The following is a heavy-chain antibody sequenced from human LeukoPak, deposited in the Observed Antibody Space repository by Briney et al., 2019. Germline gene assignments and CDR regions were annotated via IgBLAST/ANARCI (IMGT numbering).Heavy chain of an antibody. D-gene: IGHD1-26*01. CDR1: GYTFTGYY. CDR2: ISAYNGNT. Sequence: ASVKVSCKASGYTFTGYYVHWVRQAPGQGLEWMGWISAYNGNTNYAQKLQGRVTMTTDTSTSTAYMELSRLRSDDTAVYYCARSPTRWELLDYWGQGTLVTVSS. V-gene: IGHV1-18*04. J-gene: IGHJ4*02. CDR3: ARSPTRWELLDY.